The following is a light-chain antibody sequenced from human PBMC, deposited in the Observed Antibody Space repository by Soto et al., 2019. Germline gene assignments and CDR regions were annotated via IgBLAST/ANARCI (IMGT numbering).Light chain of an antibody. J-gene: IGLJ3*02. Sequence: QSVLTQPPSASGTPGQRVTISCSGSSSNIGSNTVNWYQQVPGTAPKLLIYGSNKRPSGVPDRFSASKSGTSASLVISGLQSEDEASYYCAAWDDSLLGMFGGGTKVTVL. CDR3: AAWDDSLLGM. CDR2: GSN. V-gene: IGLV1-44*01. CDR1: SSNIGSNT.